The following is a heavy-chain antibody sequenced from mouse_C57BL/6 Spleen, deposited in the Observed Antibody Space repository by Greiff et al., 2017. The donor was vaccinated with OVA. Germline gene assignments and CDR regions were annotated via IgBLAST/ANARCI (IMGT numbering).Heavy chain of an antibody. D-gene: IGHD1-1*01. CDR2: IRYDGSN. J-gene: IGHJ2*01. CDR3: ARSDGSYYFDY. Sequence: EVQLMESGPGLVKPSQSLSLTCSVTGYSITSGYYWNWIRQFPGNKLEWMGYIRYDGSNNYNPSITNRISITRDTANYQDFLRLNSVTAEVTATYCCARSDGSYYFDYWGQGTTLTVSS. CDR1: GYSITSGYY. V-gene: IGHV3-6*01.